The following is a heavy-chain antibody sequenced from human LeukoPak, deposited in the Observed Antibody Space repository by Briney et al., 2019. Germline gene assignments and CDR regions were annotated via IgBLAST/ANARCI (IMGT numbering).Heavy chain of an antibody. CDR2: IYYSGST. CDR3: ARAGEYYDSSGRLDI. D-gene: IGHD3-22*01. J-gene: IGHJ3*02. CDR1: GGSISSYY. V-gene: IGHV4-59*01. Sequence: SETLSLTXTVSGGSISSYYWSWIRQPPGKGLEWIGYIYYSGSTNYNPSLKSRVTISVDTSKNQFSLKLSSVTAADTAVYYCARAGEYYDSSGRLDIWGQGTMVTVSS.